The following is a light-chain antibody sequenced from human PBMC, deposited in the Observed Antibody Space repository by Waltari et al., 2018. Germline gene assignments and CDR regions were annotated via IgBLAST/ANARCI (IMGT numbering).Light chain of an antibody. CDR2: QIS. CDR1: QSLVHDNGNTY. Sequence: DLVMTQTPLSSPVTLGQPASISRRPSQSLVHDNGNTYLNWYQKRPGQPPRLLIYQISKRFSGVPDRFSGSGSGTEFTLKISRVEPEDVGVYYCMQATRFPRSFGQGTKVEIK. V-gene: IGKV2-24*01. CDR3: MQATRFPRS. J-gene: IGKJ1*01.